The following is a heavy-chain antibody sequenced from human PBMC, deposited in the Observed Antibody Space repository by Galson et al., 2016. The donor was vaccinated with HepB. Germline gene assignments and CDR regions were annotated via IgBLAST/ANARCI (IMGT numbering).Heavy chain of an antibody. CDR1: GYIFGTHG. V-gene: IGHV1-18*01. D-gene: IGHD6-19*01. CDR2: ISGYNGDT. Sequence: SVKVSCKASGYIFGTHGINWVRQAPGQGLEWMGWISGYNGDTRSAQNFQGRVTLTTDTSTSTAYMEMRNLRSDDTAVYFCARLTISSGWPRSDFWGQGTLVAVSS. J-gene: IGHJ4*02. CDR3: ARLTISSGWPRSDF.